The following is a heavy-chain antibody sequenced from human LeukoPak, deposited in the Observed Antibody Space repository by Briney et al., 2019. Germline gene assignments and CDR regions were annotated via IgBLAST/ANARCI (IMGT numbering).Heavy chain of an antibody. J-gene: IGHJ4*02. D-gene: IGHD3-10*01. CDR1: GDSISSNNYY. CDR2: IPYSGST. Sequence: SETLSLICTVSGDSISSNNYYWAWIRQPPGKGLEWIGSIPYSGSTYYNPSLKSRVTMSVDTSKNQFSLKLSSVTAADTAVYYCARCKDYYVSGSYYKTFDYWGQGTLVTVSS. CDR3: ARCKDYYVSGSYYKTFDY. V-gene: IGHV4-39*07.